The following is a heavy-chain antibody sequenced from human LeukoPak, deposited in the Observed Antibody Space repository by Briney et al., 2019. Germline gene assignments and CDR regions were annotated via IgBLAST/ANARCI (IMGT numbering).Heavy chain of an antibody. CDR2: INSDESST. J-gene: IGHJ4*02. D-gene: IGHD4/OR15-4a*01. Sequence: GGSLRLSCAASGFTLNTNYMNWVRQAPGKGLVWVSHINSDESSTTYADSVKGRFTISRDNAKNTLYLQMNSLSAEDTAVYYCARGVFYGATDYWGQGTLVTVSS. V-gene: IGHV3-74*01. CDR3: ARGVFYGATDY. CDR1: GFTLNTNY.